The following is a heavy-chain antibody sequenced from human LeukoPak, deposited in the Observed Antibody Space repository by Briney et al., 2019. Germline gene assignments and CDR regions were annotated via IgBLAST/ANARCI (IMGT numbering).Heavy chain of an antibody. Sequence: GGSLRLSCAASGFTFSDYSMNWVRQAPGKGLEWVSRINTDGSSTSYADSVKGRFTISRDNAKNTLYLQMNSLRAEDTAVYYCAREDTAMVVGDYWGQGTLVTVSS. J-gene: IGHJ4*02. D-gene: IGHD5-18*01. CDR1: GFTFSDYS. CDR2: INTDGSST. CDR3: AREDTAMVVGDY. V-gene: IGHV3-74*01.